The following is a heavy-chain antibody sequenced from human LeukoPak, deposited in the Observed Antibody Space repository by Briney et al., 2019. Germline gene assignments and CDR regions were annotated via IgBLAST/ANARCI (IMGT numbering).Heavy chain of an antibody. D-gene: IGHD3-22*01. CDR2: ISGSGGST. Sequence: GGSLRLSCAASGFTFSNAWMSWVRQAPGKGLEWVSAISGSGGSTYYADSVKGRFTISRDNSKNTPYLQMNSLRAEDTAVYYCAKGCDYYDSSGSDYWGQGTLVTVSS. J-gene: IGHJ4*02. CDR3: AKGCDYYDSSGSDY. V-gene: IGHV3-23*01. CDR1: GFTFSNAW.